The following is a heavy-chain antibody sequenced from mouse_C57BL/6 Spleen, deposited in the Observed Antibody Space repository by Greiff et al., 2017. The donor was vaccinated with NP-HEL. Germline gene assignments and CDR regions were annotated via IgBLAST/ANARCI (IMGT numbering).Heavy chain of an antibody. D-gene: IGHD2-5*01. CDR2: IYPGDGDT. V-gene: IGHV1-82*01. CDR3: ARESNYVLAY. J-gene: IGHJ3*01. Sequence: QVQLQQSGPELVKPGASVKISCTASGYAFSSSWMNWVKQRPGKGLEWIGRIYPGDGDTNYNGKFKGKATLTADKSSSTAYMQLSSLTSEDSAVYCCARESNYVLAYWGQGTLVTVSA. CDR1: GYAFSSSW.